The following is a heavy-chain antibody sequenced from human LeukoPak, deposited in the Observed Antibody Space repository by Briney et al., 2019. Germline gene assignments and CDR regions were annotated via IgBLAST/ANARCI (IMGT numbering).Heavy chain of an antibody. J-gene: IGHJ4*02. D-gene: IGHD3-22*01. CDR2: IKPNSGGT. CDR3: ARDRSGYPVY. CDR1: GYMFTGYY. Sequence: ASVKVSCKASGYMFTGYYMHWVRQAPGQGLEWMGWIKPNSGGTNYAQKFQGRVTMTRDTSISTAYMELSRLRSDDTAVYYCARDRSGYPVYWGQGILVTVSS. V-gene: IGHV1-2*02.